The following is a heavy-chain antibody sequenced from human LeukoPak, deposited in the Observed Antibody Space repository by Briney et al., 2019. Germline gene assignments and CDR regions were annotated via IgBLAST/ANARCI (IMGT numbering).Heavy chain of an antibody. V-gene: IGHV4-34*01. CDR1: GGSFSGYY. D-gene: IGHD3-10*01. CDR3: ARGFYWRPITMVRGYYYYYGMDV. Sequence: SETLSLTCAVYGGSFSGYYWSWIRQPPGKGLEWIGEINHSGSTNYNPSLKSRVTISVDTPKNQFSLKLSSVTAADTAVYYCARGFYWRPITMVRGYYYYYGMDVWGKGTTVTVSS. CDR2: INHSGST. J-gene: IGHJ6*04.